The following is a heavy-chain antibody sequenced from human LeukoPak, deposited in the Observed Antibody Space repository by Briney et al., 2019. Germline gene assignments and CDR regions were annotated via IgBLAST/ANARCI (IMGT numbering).Heavy chain of an antibody. CDR1: GFTFSSYS. CDR3: ARGQYYGSTSCYFDY. CDR2: ISSSSSYI. Sequence: GGSLRLSCAASGFTFSSYSMNWVRQAPGKGLEWVSSISSSSSYIYYADSVKGRFTISRDNAKNSLYLQMNSLRAEDTAVYYCARGQYYGSTSCYFDYWGQGTLVSVSS. J-gene: IGHJ4*02. D-gene: IGHD2-2*01. V-gene: IGHV3-21*01.